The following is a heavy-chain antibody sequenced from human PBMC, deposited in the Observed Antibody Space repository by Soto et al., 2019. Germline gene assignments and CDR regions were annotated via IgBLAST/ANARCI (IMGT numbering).Heavy chain of an antibody. J-gene: IGHJ5*02. D-gene: IGHD6-6*01. V-gene: IGHV1-18*04. CDR3: ARDRTAAQGFDP. CDR1: GYNFTSYG. Sequence: QVQLVQSGAEVKKPGASVKVSCKASGYNFTSYGISWVRQALGQGLKWMGWISAYHGNTNYAQKLQCRVTMTTDTSTSAAYMELRSLRSDDTAVYYCARDRTAAQGFDPWGQGTLVTVSS. CDR2: ISAYHGNT.